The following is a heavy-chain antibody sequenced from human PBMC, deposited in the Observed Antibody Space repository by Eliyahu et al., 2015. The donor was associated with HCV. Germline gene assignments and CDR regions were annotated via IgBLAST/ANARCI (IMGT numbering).Heavy chain of an antibody. Sequence: EVQVVESGGGLVQPGGSLRLXCAGSGFTFSNYEMXXVRQAPGKGLEWVSYISSSGSSIYYADSVKGRFTISRDNAKNSLYLQMNSLRAEDTAVYYCAREAIDIFYYDSSGRYWYFDLWGRGTLVTVSS. CDR1: GFTFSNYE. D-gene: IGHD3-22*01. CDR3: AREAIDIFYYDSSGRYWYFDL. V-gene: IGHV3-48*03. CDR2: ISSSGSSI. J-gene: IGHJ2*01.